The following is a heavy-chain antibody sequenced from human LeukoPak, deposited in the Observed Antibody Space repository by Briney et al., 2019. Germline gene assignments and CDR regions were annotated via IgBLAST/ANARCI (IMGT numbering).Heavy chain of an antibody. CDR1: GDSISSNSYY. CDR2: FYYSGST. V-gene: IGHV4-39*01. J-gene: IGHJ4*02. Sequence: SETLSLTCTVSGDSISSNSYYWGWIRQPPGKGLEWIGTFYYSGSTYNNPSLKSRVTISVDTSKNQFSLNLSSVTAADTAVYYCASWAGDHFDYWGQGTLVTVS. CDR3: ASWAGDHFDY. D-gene: IGHD7-27*01.